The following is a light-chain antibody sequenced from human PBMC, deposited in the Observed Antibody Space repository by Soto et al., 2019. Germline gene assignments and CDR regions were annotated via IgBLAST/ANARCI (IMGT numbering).Light chain of an antibody. CDR2: EVS. Sequence: QSALTQPASVSGSPRQSITISCTGTSSDVGGYSYVSWYQQHPGRAPKLMIYEVSNRPSGVSNRFSGSKSGNTASLTISGLQAEDEADYYCSSYTSSNTVLFGGGTKLTVL. J-gene: IGLJ2*01. CDR3: SSYTSSNTVL. CDR1: SSDVGGYSY. V-gene: IGLV2-14*01.